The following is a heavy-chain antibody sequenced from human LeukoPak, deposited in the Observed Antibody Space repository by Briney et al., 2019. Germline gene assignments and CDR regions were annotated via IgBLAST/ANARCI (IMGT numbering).Heavy chain of an antibody. Sequence: PGGSLRLSCAASGFTFSSCWMHWVRQAPGKGLVWVSRINSDGSSTSYADSVKGRFTISRDNAKNTLYLQMNSLRAEDTAVYYCARTPYGSGSLDAFDIWGQGTMVTVSS. J-gene: IGHJ3*02. CDR2: INSDGSST. CDR3: ARTPYGSGSLDAFDI. V-gene: IGHV3-74*01. D-gene: IGHD3-10*01. CDR1: GFTFSSCW.